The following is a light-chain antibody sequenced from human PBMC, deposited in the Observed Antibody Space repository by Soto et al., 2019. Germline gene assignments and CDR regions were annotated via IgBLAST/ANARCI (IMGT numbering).Light chain of an antibody. CDR1: QSLDSN. CDR3: QHYKSWPFT. V-gene: IGKV3-15*01. CDR2: DAT. J-gene: IGKJ3*01. Sequence: EIVVTHSPATLSLSPGERATLSCRASQSLDSNLAWSRQKPGQAPRLLIYDATTRATGIPARFSSRGSRTEITLSTSNPQSEVFAIYYYQHYKSWPFTFGRGTKVEI.